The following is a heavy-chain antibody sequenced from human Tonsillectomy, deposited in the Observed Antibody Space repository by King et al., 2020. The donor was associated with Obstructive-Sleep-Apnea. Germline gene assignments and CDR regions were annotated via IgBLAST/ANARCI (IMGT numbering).Heavy chain of an antibody. CDR1: GGSISSYY. D-gene: IGHD3-22*01. CDR2: IYYSGST. J-gene: IGHJ4*02. CDR3: ARALEDYYDSSGYSLGY. V-gene: IGHV4-59*01. Sequence: VQLQESGPGLVKPSETLSLTCTVSGGSISSYYWSWIRQPPGKGLEWIGYIYYSGSTNYNPSLKSRVTISVDTSKNQFSLKLSSVTAADTAVYYCARALEDYYDSSGYSLGYWGQGTLVTVSS.